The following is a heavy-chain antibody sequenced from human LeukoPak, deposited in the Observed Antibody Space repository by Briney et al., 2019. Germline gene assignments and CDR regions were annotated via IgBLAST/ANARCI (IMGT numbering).Heavy chain of an antibody. V-gene: IGHV3-23*01. J-gene: IGHJ4*02. CDR2: ISGSGGST. Sequence: PGGSLRLSCAASGFTVSSNYMSWVRQAPGKGLEWVSAISGSGGSTYYADSVKGRFTISRDNSKNTLYLQMNSLRAEDTAVYYCAKGSSTVTRLVAFDYWGQGTLVTVSS. CDR3: AKGSSTVTRLVAFDY. CDR1: GFTVSSNY. D-gene: IGHD4-17*01.